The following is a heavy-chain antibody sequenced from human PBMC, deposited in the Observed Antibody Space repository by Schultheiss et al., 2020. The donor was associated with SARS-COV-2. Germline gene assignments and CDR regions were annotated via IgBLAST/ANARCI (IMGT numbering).Heavy chain of an antibody. CDR3: ATEFSLEAFDY. CDR2: IYYSGST. Sequence: SETLSLTCTVSGDSIRNTNYYWGWIRQPPGKGLEWIGHIYYSGSTYYNPSLKSRVTISVDTSKNQFSLKLSSVTAADTAVYYCATEFSLEAFDYWGQGTLVTVSS. J-gene: IGHJ4*02. CDR1: GDSIRNTNYY. V-gene: IGHV4-39*07.